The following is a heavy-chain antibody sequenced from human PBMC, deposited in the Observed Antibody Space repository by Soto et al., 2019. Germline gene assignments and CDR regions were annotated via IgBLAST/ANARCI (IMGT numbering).Heavy chain of an antibody. V-gene: IGHV4-31*03. J-gene: IGHJ3*02. CDR1: GDSINRGTYY. CDR3: ARAGYTSTWYQGSFDI. CDR2: IYDSGST. D-gene: IGHD6-13*01. Sequence: SETLSLTCTVSGDSINRGTYYWSWIRQHPGKGLEWIGYIYDSGSTYYNPSLKSRLTISVDTSQNQFSLQLTSVTAADTAVYYCARAGYTSTWYQGSFDIWGQGTMVTVSS.